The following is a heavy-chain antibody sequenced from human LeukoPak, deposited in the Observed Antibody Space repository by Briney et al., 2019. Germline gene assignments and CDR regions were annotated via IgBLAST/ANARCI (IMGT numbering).Heavy chain of an antibody. V-gene: IGHV4-34*10. CDR3: ARLLFDYSDGGVSYGGPHLPD. Sequence: PSETLSLTCAVYGESFSDYSWTWIRQPPGKGLEWIGYIHDRGFTNYSPSLKSRLTISRDTSKNQVSLSLTSVTAADTAVYFCARLLFDYSDGGVSYGGPHLPDWGQGTLVSVSS. CDR2: IHDRGFT. CDR1: GESFSDYS. D-gene: IGHD3-22*01. J-gene: IGHJ4*02.